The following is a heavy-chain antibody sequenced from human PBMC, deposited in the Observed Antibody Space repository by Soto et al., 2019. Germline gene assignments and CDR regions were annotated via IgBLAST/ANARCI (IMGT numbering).Heavy chain of an antibody. D-gene: IGHD4-17*01. J-gene: IGHJ4*02. V-gene: IGHV4-34*01. Sequence: SETLSLTCAVYGGSFIGYYWSWIRQPPGKGLEWIGEINHSGSTNYNPSLESRVTISVDTSKNQFSLKLSSVTAADTAVYYCAVYYGDAPSYFDYWGQGTLVTVSS. CDR2: INHSGST. CDR1: GGSFIGYY. CDR3: AVYYGDAPSYFDY.